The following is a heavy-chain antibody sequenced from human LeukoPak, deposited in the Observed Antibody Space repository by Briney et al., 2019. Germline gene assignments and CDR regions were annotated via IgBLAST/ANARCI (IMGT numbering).Heavy chain of an antibody. CDR1: GYSFTSYW. CDR3: ARHNALGYCSSTSCLGMDV. CDR2: IYPGDSDT. J-gene: IGHJ6*02. V-gene: IGHV5-51*01. D-gene: IGHD2-2*01. Sequence: GESLKISCKDSGYSFTSYWIGWVRQMPGKGLEWMGIIYPGDSDTRYSPSFQGQVTISADKSISTAFLQWSSLKASDTAMYYCARHNALGYCSSTSCLGMDVWGQGTTVTVSS.